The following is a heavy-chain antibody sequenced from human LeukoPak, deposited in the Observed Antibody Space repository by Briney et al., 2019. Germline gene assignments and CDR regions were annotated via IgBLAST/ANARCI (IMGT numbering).Heavy chain of an antibody. CDR2: ISSSRSYI. CDR1: GFTFSSYS. D-gene: IGHD2-2*01. CDR3: AREGYCSSTSCPTFDY. V-gene: IGHV3-21*01. J-gene: IGHJ4*02. Sequence: GGSLRLSCAASGFTFSSYSMNVVRQAPGKGLEWVSSISSSRSYIYYADSVKGRFTISRDNDKNSLYLQMNSLRAEDTAAYYCAREGYCSSTSCPTFDYWGQGTLVTVSS.